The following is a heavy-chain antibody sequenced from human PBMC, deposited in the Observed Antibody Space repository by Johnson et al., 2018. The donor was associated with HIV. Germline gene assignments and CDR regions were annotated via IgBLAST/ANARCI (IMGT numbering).Heavy chain of an antibody. CDR1: GFTFSSYS. Sequence: QVQLVESGGGVVQPGRSLRLSCAASGFTFSSYSMHWVRQAPGKGLEWVAVISYDGSNKYYADSVKGRFTISRDNSKNTLYLQMSSLRVEDTAVYCCARVRIIYSSSSHAFDIWGRGAMVTVSS. D-gene: IGHD6-6*01. J-gene: IGHJ3*02. V-gene: IGHV3-30-3*01. CDR2: ISYDGSNK. CDR3: ARVRIIYSSSSHAFDI.